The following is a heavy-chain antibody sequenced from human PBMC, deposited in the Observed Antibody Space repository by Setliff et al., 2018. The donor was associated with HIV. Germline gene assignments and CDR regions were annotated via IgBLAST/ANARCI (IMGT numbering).Heavy chain of an antibody. J-gene: IGHJ4*02. Sequence: ASETLSLTCSVSGLSITSGHYWGWIRQPPGKGLEWIGSIYYSGNTNYNPSLKSRVTISVDTSKNQFSLQLSSVTAADAAVYYCTGDITEGLFLERASEYWGQGSLVTVSS. CDR3: TGDITEGLFLERASEY. CDR2: IYYSGNT. D-gene: IGHD3-3*01. V-gene: IGHV4-38-2*02. CDR1: GLSITSGHY.